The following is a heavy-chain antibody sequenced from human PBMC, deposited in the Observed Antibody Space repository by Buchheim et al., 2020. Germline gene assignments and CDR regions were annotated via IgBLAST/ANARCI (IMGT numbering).Heavy chain of an antibody. J-gene: IGHJ3*02. CDR2: INLSGST. CDR1: GGSLRGYY. CDR3: ARRLFQSVRLLGRGDAFDI. D-gene: IGHD2-8*02. Sequence: QVQLQQWGAGLLKPSETLSLTCGVYGGSLRGYYWNWIRQSPGKGLEWIGEINLSGSTNYNPSLKSRVTISADTSKNQFSLKVSSVTAADTAVYYCARRLFQSVRLLGRGDAFDIWGQGT. V-gene: IGHV4-34*02.